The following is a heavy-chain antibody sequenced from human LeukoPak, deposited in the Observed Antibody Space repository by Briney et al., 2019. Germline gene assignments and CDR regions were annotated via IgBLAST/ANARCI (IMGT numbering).Heavy chain of an antibody. CDR2: IYYSGST. D-gene: IGHD6-25*01. CDR1: GGSISSSSYY. J-gene: IGHJ4*02. Sequence: SETLSLTCTVSGGSISSSSYYWGWIRQPPGKGLEWIGSIYYSGSTYYNPSLKSRVTISVDTSKNQFSLKLSCVTAADTAVYYCAREGRLQQRGGTLDYWGQGTLVTVSS. CDR3: AREGRLQQRGGTLDY. V-gene: IGHV4-39*07.